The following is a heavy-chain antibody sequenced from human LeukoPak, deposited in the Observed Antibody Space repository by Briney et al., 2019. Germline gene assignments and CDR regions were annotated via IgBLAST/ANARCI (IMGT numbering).Heavy chain of an antibody. CDR1: GYTFTSYD. CDR3: ARDLVVTATRGAFDI. V-gene: IGHV1-8*03. Sequence: ASVKVSCKASGYTFTSYDINWVRQATGQGFEWMGWMNPNSGNTGYAQKFQGRVTITRNTSISTACMELSSLRSEDTAVYYCARDLVVTATRGAFDIWGQGTMVTVSS. D-gene: IGHD2-21*02. CDR2: MNPNSGNT. J-gene: IGHJ3*02.